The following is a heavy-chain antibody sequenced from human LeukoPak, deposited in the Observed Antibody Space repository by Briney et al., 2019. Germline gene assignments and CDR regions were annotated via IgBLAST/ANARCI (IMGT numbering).Heavy chain of an antibody. CDR2: INPNSGGT. CDR3: ARINTVFGVINNDY. CDR1: GSTFTGYN. Sequence: ASVKVSCKASGSTFTGYNIHWVRQAPGQGLEWMGWINPNSGGTNYAQKFQGRVTMTRDTSISTAYMELGTLRSDDTAVYYCARINTVFGVINNDYWGQGTLVTVSS. J-gene: IGHJ4*02. D-gene: IGHD3-3*01. V-gene: IGHV1-2*02.